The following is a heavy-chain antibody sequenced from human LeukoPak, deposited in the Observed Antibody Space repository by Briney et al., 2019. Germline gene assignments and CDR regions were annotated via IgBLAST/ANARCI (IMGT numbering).Heavy chain of an antibody. CDR2: IWYDGSNK. CDR1: GFTFSSYG. J-gene: IGHJ5*02. V-gene: IGHV3-33*01. Sequence: GRSLRLSCAASGFTFSSYGMHWVRQAPGKGLEWVAVIWYDGSNKYYADSVKGRFTISRDNSKNTLYLQMNSLRAGDTAVYYCARDTGRIFGVVITYLFDPWGQGTLVTVSS. D-gene: IGHD3-3*01. CDR3: ARDTGRIFGVVITYLFDP.